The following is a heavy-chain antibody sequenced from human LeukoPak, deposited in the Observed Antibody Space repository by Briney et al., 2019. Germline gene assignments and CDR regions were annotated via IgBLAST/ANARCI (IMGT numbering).Heavy chain of an antibody. V-gene: IGHV3-74*01. Sequence: PGGSLRLSCAASGFTFRSYWMSWVRQAPGKGLVWVSRINSDGSSTSYADSVKGRFTISRDNAKNTLYLQMDSLRAEDTAVYYCARGPPWYFDLWGRGTLVTVSS. CDR1: GFTFRSYW. D-gene: IGHD6-25*01. CDR3: ARGPPWYFDL. J-gene: IGHJ2*01. CDR2: INSDGSST.